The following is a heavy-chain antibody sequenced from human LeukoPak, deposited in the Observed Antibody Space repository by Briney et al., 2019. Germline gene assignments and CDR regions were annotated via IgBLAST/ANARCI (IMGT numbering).Heavy chain of an antibody. V-gene: IGHV3-30*02. Sequence: GGSLRLSCAASGFIFSAYAMHWVRQAPGKGLEGVAFIRYDGSNKYYADSVKGRFTISRDNSKNTLYLQMNSLRAEDTAVYYCAKGGWELRGYFDYWGQGTLVTVSS. D-gene: IGHD1-26*01. CDR3: AKGGWELRGYFDY. J-gene: IGHJ4*02. CDR2: IRYDGSNK. CDR1: GFIFSAYA.